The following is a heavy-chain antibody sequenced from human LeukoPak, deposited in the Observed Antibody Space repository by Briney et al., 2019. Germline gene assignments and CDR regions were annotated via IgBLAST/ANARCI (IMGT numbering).Heavy chain of an antibody. D-gene: IGHD3-3*01. Sequence: GGSLRLSCAASGFTFSSYGMHWVRQAPGKGLEWVAFIRYDGSNKYYADSVKGRFTISRDNSKNTLYLEMNSLRAEDTAVYYCAKDQPNYDFWSSYYNIPPLKFDYWGQGTLVTVSS. CDR2: IRYDGSNK. J-gene: IGHJ4*02. CDR1: GFTFSSYG. CDR3: AKDQPNYDFWSSYYNIPPLKFDY. V-gene: IGHV3-30*02.